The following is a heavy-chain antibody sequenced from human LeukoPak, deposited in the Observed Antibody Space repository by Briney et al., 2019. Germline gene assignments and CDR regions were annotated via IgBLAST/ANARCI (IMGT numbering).Heavy chain of an antibody. CDR2: INPRGGST. CDR1: GYTFTSHF. CDR3: ARVKSYYYDTSDKDAFDI. Sequence: ASMKVSCKASGYTFTSHFMHWVRQAPGQGLEWMGIINPRGGSTSYTQKFQGRVTMTRDTSTSTVYMELSSLRSEDTAVYYCARVKSYYYDTSDKDAFDIWGQGTMVTVSS. J-gene: IGHJ3*02. D-gene: IGHD3-22*01. V-gene: IGHV1-46*01.